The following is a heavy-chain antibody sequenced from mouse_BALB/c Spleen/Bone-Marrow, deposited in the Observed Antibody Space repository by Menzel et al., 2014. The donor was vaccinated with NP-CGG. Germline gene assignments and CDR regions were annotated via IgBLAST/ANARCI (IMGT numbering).Heavy chain of an antibody. J-gene: IGHJ2*01. CDR1: GYTFSNYW. Sequence: QVQLKESGAELMKPGASVKISCKATGYTFSNYWIDWVKQRPGHGLEWIGEILPGSGAANYNEKFKGKATFTADTSSNTACMQLSSLTSEDSALYCCARASVVPYYFDFWGQGTTLTVSS. D-gene: IGHD1-1*01. CDR2: ILPGSGAA. CDR3: ARASVVPYYFDF. V-gene: IGHV1-9*01.